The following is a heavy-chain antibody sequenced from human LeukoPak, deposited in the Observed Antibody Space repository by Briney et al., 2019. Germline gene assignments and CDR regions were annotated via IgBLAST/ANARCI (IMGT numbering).Heavy chain of an antibody. J-gene: IGHJ3*02. D-gene: IGHD3-22*01. V-gene: IGHV3-23*01. CDR2: ISGSGGST. CDR3: AKDQDYYDSVGAFDI. CDR1: GFSFSSYA. Sequence: GGSLRLSCAASGFSFSSYAMTWVRQAPGKGLEWVSAISGSGGSTYYADSVKGRFTISRDNSKNTLYLQMNSLRAEDTAVYYCAKDQDYYDSVGAFDIWGQGTMVTVSS.